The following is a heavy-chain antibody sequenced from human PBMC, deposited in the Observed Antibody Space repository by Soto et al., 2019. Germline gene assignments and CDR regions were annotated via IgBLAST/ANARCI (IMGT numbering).Heavy chain of an antibody. Sequence: HPGGSLRLSCAASGFTFSSYGMHWVRQAPGKGLEWVAVIWYDGSNKYYADSVKGRFTISRDNSKNSLYLQMNSLRAEDTAVYYCARDSGSYFRNDAFDIWGQGTMVTVSS. CDR2: IWYDGSNK. CDR3: ARDSGSYFRNDAFDI. D-gene: IGHD1-26*01. V-gene: IGHV3-33*01. CDR1: GFTFSSYG. J-gene: IGHJ3*02.